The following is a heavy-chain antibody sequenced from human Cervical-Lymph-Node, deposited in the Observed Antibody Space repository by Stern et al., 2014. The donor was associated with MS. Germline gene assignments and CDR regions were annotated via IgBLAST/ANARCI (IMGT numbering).Heavy chain of an antibody. CDR2: IYPADSDT. CDR1: AYRFTSHW. V-gene: IGHV5-51*01. Sequence: EVQLVASGAEVKKPGESLKISCTGSAYRFTSHWIAWVRQMPGKGPEWMGIIYPADSDTRYNPSVQGQVTLSADKATSTAYLEWSSLKASDTAIYYCTSSRGYSEGRPIDYWGQGTQGTVSS. CDR3: TSSRGYSEGRPIDY. J-gene: IGHJ4*02. D-gene: IGHD5-18*01.